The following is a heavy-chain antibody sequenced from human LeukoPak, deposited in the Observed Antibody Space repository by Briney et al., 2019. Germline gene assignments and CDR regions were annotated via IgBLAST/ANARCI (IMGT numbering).Heavy chain of an antibody. Sequence: GESLKISCKGSGYSFSNYWIAWVRQMPGKGLEWMGIIYPGDSDTRYSPSFQGQVTMSADKSISTAYLQWSSLKASDTAMYYRARHNVEVATICDYWGQGTLVTVSS. D-gene: IGHD5-24*01. CDR2: IYPGDSDT. J-gene: IGHJ4*02. V-gene: IGHV5-51*01. CDR3: ARHNVEVATICDY. CDR1: GYSFSNYW.